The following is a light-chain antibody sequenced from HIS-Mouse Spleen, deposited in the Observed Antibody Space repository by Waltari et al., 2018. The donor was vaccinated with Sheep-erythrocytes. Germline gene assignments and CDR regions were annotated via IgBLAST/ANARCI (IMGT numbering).Light chain of an antibody. CDR2: KDS. CDR1: VLAKKY. CDR3: YSASDNNLV. J-gene: IGLJ3*02. Sequence: SYELTQPSSVSVSPGQTARITCSGDVLAKKYARWFQQKPGRVPVLVIYKDSERPSGIPERFSGSSSGTTVTLTISGAQVEDEADYYCYSASDNNLVFGGGTKLTVL. V-gene: IGLV3-27*01.